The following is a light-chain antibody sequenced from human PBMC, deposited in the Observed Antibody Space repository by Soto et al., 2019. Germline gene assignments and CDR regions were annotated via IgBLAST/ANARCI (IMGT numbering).Light chain of an antibody. CDR3: AAWDDSLNGVV. CDR2: SNN. CDR1: SSNIGSYT. Sequence: QSVLTQPPSASGTPGQRVTISCSGSSSNIGSYTVNWYQQLPGTAPKLLIYSNNQRPSGVPDRFSGSKSGTSVSLAISGLQSEDEGDYYCAAWDDSLNGVVFGGGTKLTVL. J-gene: IGLJ2*01. V-gene: IGLV1-44*01.